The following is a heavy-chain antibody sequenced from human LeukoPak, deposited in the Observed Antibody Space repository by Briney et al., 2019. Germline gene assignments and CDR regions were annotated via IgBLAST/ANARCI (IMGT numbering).Heavy chain of an antibody. CDR3: ARPRERGSYDAATDY. CDR1: GFTFSSYA. CDR2: ISFDGDNK. Sequence: PGGSLRLSCAASGFTFSSYAMHWVRQAPGKGLEWVAVISFDGDNKYYADSVEGRFTISRDNSKNTLYLQENSLRAEDTAVYYCARPRERGSYDAATDYWGQGTLVTVSS. D-gene: IGHD1-26*01. J-gene: IGHJ4*02. V-gene: IGHV3-30-3*01.